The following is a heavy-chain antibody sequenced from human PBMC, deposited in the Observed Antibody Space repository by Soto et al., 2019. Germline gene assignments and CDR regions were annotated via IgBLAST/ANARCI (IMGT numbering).Heavy chain of an antibody. CDR3: ARDASPSEVAIFEY. J-gene: IGHJ4*02. D-gene: IGHD2-21*01. V-gene: IGHV4-4*02. CDR2: IYHSGST. Sequence: QVQLQESGPGLVKPSGTLSLTCAVSGGSISSSNWWSWVRQPPGKGLEWIVEIYHSGSTNYNPSLKSRVTIFVDKSKNHFSLKLSSVTAADTALYYCARDASPSEVAIFEYWGQGTLVTVSS. CDR1: GGSISSSNW.